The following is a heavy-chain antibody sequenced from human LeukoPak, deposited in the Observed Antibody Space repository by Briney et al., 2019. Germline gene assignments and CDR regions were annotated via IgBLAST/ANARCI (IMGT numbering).Heavy chain of an antibody. D-gene: IGHD4-17*01. CDR1: GVTFSSYA. Sequence: WASVKVSCKASGVTFSSYAISWVRQAPGQGLEWMGGIIPIFGTANYAQKFQGRVTITADESTSTAYMELSSLRSEDTAVYYCASVDGRRDDYGDYVDYYYGMDVWGKGTTVTVSS. J-gene: IGHJ6*04. CDR2: IIPIFGTA. CDR3: ASVDGRRDDYGDYVDYYYGMDV. V-gene: IGHV1-69*13.